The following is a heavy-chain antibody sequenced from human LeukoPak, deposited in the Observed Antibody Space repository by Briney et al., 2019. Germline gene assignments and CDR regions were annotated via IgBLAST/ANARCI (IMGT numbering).Heavy chain of an antibody. Sequence: ASVKVSCKASGGTFSSYAISWVRQAPGQGLEWMGWINPNSGGTNYAQKFQGRVTMTRDTSISTAYMELSRLRSDDTAVYYCARGLVRANWFDPWGQGTLVTVSS. CDR3: ARGLVRANWFDP. D-gene: IGHD6-6*01. CDR2: INPNSGGT. V-gene: IGHV1-2*02. CDR1: GGTFSSYA. J-gene: IGHJ5*02.